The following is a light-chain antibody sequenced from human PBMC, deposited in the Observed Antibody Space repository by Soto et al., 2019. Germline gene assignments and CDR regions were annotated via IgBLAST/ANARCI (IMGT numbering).Light chain of an antibody. V-gene: IGLV2-14*01. CDR2: DVT. CDR1: SSDVGGYNY. J-gene: IGLJ1*01. Sequence: QPVLTQPASVSGSPGQSITISCIGTSSDVGGYNYVSWYQQHPGKAPKLMIYDVTNRPSGVSNRFSGPKSGNTASLTISGLQAEDEADYYCSSYTSSITYVFGTGTKLTVL. CDR3: SSYTSSITYV.